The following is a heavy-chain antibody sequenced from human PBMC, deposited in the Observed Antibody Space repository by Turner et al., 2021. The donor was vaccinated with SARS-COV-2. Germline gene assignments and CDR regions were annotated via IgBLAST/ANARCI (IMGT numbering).Heavy chain of an antibody. CDR1: GGSISSSRYY. Sequence: QLQLQESGPGLVKPSETLSLTCSVSGGSISSSRYYWGWIHQPPGKGLEWIGSIYYSGSTYYNPSLKSRVTISVDTSKNQFSLKLSSVTAADTAVYYCAIAPNYYYGMDVWGQGTTVTVSS. J-gene: IGHJ6*02. CDR2: IYYSGST. CDR3: AIAPNYYYGMDV. V-gene: IGHV4-39*01.